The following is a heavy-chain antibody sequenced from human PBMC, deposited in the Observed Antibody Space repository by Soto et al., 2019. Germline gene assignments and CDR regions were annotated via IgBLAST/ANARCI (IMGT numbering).Heavy chain of an antibody. J-gene: IGHJ4*02. CDR3: ARSVSVPGAHIDY. V-gene: IGHV4-59*01. CDR2: VYYTGST. CDR1: CGSISGSY. Sequence: SGTLSLTCCVSCGSISGSYWSWIRQSPGKGLEWLGYVYYTGSTNYSPSLRSRVSISVDTSKNEFSLRLSSVTAADTAVYFCARSVSVPGAHIDYWGKGTQVTVSS. D-gene: IGHD2-8*02.